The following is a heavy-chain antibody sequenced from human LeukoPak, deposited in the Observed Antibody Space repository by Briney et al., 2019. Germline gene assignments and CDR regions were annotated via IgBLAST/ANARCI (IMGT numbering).Heavy chain of an antibody. CDR1: GFTLSSYS. CDR2: ISSSSSYI. CDR3: ARDPGRYMDV. J-gene: IGHJ6*03. V-gene: IGHV3-21*01. Sequence: GGSLRLSCAASGFTLSSYSMNWVRQAPGKGLEWVSSISSSSSYIYYADSVKGRFTISRDNAKNSLYLQMNSLRAEDTAVYYCARDPGRYMDVWGKGTTVTVSS. D-gene: IGHD1-26*01.